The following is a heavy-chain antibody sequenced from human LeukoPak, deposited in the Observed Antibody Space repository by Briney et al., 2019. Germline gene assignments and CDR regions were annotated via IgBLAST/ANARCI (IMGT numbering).Heavy chain of an antibody. D-gene: IGHD3-22*01. V-gene: IGHV1-2*02. CDR2: INPNSGGT. CDR1: GYTFTGYY. Sequence: ASVKVSCKASGYTFTGYYMHWVRQAPGQGLEWMGWINPNSGGTNYAQKFQGRVTMTRDTSISTAYMELSRLRSDDTAVYYCARGDLYESSGYYPFDYWGQGTLVTVSS. CDR3: ARGDLYESSGYYPFDY. J-gene: IGHJ4*02.